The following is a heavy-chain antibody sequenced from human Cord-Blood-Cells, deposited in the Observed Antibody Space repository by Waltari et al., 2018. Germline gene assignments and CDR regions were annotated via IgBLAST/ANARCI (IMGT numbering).Heavy chain of an antibody. D-gene: IGHD2-2*01. Sequence: QLQLQESGPGLVKPSETLSLTCTVSVGSIRSSSYYWGWIRQPPGKGLEWIGSIYYSGSTYYNPSLKSRVTISVDTSKNQFSLKLSSVTAADTAVYYCASHRSDGPSPDIVVVPAAAVDYWGQGTLVTVSS. J-gene: IGHJ4*02. CDR2: IYYSGST. CDR3: ASHRSDGPSPDIVVVPAAAVDY. V-gene: IGHV4-39*01. CDR1: VGSIRSSSYY.